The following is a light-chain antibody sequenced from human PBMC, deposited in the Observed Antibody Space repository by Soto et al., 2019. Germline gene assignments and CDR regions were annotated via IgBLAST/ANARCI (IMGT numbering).Light chain of an antibody. Sequence: DIVLTQSPATLSLSPGERATLSCRASQSVTSYLAWYQQKPGQAPRLLIYDASNRATGIPARFSGSGSGTDFTLTISSLEPEDFSVYYCQQRSTWTFGQGTKVEIK. CDR2: DAS. CDR3: QQRSTWT. V-gene: IGKV3-11*01. J-gene: IGKJ1*01. CDR1: QSVTSY.